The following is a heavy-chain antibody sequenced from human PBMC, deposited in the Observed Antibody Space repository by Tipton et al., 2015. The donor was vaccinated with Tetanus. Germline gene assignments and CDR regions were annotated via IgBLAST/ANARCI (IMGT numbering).Heavy chain of an antibody. CDR3: AAQIIPTDRGGWFDP. Sequence: TLSLTCTVTGGYISTYHWNWIRQSPGKGLEWIGYIDYFGSTKYNPSLKSRVAMSVDTAENQLSLKLSSVTATDTAVYYCAAQIIPTDRGGWFDPWGQGTLVTVSS. D-gene: IGHD3-3*01. CDR1: GGYISTYH. CDR2: IDYFGST. J-gene: IGHJ5*02. V-gene: IGHV4-59*04.